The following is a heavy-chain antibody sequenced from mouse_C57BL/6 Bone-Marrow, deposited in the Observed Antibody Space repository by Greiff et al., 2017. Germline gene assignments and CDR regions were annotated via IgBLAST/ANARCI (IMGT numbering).Heavy chain of an antibody. D-gene: IGHD2-3*01. J-gene: IGHJ4*01. CDR3: ARGDGYYVWYAMDY. V-gene: IGHV1-52*01. Sequence: QVQLQQPGAELVRPGSSVKLSCKASGYTFTSYWMHWVKQRPIQGLEWIGNIDPSDSETHYNQKFKDKATLTVDKSSSTAYMQLSSLTSEDSAVYYCARGDGYYVWYAMDYWDQGTSVTVSS. CDR1: GYTFTSYW. CDR2: IDPSDSET.